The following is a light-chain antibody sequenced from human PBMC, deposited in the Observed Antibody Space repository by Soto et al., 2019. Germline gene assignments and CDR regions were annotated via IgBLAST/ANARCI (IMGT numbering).Light chain of an antibody. CDR2: GAS. V-gene: IGKV3-20*01. J-gene: IGKJ5*01. Sequence: IVLTQSPATLSLSPGERATLSCGASQSVSSSYLAWYQQKPGQAPRLLIYGASSRPTGIPDRFSGSGSGTDFTLTISRLEPEDFAVYYCQQYGSSSTFGQGTRLEIK. CDR1: QSVSSSY. CDR3: QQYGSSST.